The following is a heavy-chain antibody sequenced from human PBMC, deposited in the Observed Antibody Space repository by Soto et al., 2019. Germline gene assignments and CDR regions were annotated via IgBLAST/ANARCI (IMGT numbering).Heavy chain of an antibody. CDR3: AKDRRRGQQLVPVYYYYGMDV. CDR2: ISGSGGST. Sequence: GGSLRLSCAASGFTFSSYAMSWVRQAPGKGLEWVSAISGSGGSTYYADSVKGRFTISRDNSKNTLYPQMNSLRAEDTAVYYCAKDRRRGQQLVPVYYYYGMDVWGQGTTVTVSS. CDR1: GFTFSSYA. V-gene: IGHV3-23*01. D-gene: IGHD6-6*01. J-gene: IGHJ6*02.